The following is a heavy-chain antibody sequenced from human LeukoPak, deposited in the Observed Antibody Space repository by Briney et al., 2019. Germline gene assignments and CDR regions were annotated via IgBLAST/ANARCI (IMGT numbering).Heavy chain of an antibody. Sequence: ASVKVSCTASGYTFTSHYMHWVRQAPGQGLEWMGIITPSGGSTTYAQKFRGRVTMTRDMSTSTVYMEVSSLRSEDTAVYYCARAGVGAVAGTVDYYYYMDVWGKGTTVTVSS. J-gene: IGHJ6*03. D-gene: IGHD6-19*01. V-gene: IGHV1-46*01. CDR1: GYTFTSHY. CDR2: ITPSGGST. CDR3: ARAGVGAVAGTVDYYYYMDV.